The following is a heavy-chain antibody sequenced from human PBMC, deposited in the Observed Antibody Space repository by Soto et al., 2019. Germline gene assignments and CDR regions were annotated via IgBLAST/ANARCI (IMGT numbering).Heavy chain of an antibody. CDR1: GGTFSSYA. Sequence: ASVKVSCKASGGTFSSYAISWVRQAPGQGLEWMGGIIPIFGTANYAQKFQGRVTITADESTSTAYMELSSLRSEDTAVYYCARFMGTVTTFYYYYGMDVWGQGTTVTVSS. D-gene: IGHD4-17*01. J-gene: IGHJ6*02. CDR2: IIPIFGTA. V-gene: IGHV1-69*13. CDR3: ARFMGTVTTFYYYYGMDV.